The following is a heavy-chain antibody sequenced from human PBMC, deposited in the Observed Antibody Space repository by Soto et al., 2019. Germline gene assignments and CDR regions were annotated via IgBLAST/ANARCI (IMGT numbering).Heavy chain of an antibody. CDR3: ARHATRSYDY. CDR1: GFTLSGSR. V-gene: IGHV3-73*01. J-gene: IGHJ4*02. CDR2: IRSKADSYAT. Sequence: QSGGSLRLSCAASGFTLSGSRIHWVRQASGKGLEWVGRIRSKADSYATAYAASVKGRFTISRDDSKNTAYLQMNSLKTEDTAVYYCARHATRSYDYWGQGTLVTVSS.